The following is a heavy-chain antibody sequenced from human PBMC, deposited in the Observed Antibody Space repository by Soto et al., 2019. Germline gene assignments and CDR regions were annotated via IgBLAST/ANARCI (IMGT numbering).Heavy chain of an antibody. CDR3: ARESRYCSGGSCYFLPGIDY. Sequence: APVKGSCKASGFTLTSHGISWGRQAPGQRREGLGWISAYNGNTNYAQKLQGRVTMTTDTSTSTAYMELRSLRSDDTAVYYCARESRYCSGGSCYFLPGIDYWGQGTLVTVSS. D-gene: IGHD2-15*01. J-gene: IGHJ4*02. V-gene: IGHV1-18*01. CDR1: GFTLTSHG. CDR2: ISAYNGNT.